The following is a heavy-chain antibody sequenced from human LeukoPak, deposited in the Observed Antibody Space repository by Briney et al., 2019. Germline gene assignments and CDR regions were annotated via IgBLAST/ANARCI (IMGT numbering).Heavy chain of an antibody. V-gene: IGHV1-2*04. CDR1: GYTFTGYY. Sequence: ASVKVSCKASGYTFTGYYMHWVRQAPGQGLEWMGWINPNSGGTNYAQKFQGWVTMTRDTSISTAYMELSRLRSDDTAVYYCARGGPNGPSYYYGMDVWGQGTTVTVSS. CDR2: INPNSGGT. D-gene: IGHD3-10*01. CDR3: ARGGPNGPSYYYGMDV. J-gene: IGHJ6*02.